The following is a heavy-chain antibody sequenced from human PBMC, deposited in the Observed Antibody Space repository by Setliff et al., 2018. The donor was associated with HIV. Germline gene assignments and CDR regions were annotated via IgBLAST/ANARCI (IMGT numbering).Heavy chain of an antibody. Sequence: SVKVSCKASGYTFTSYAMNWVRQAPGQGLEWMGGMIPLRGTPTYAQKFQGRVSITANDMELKNLRPEDTAVYYCARKMGGGSAFDAWGQGTVVTVSS. CDR1: GYTFTSYA. J-gene: IGHJ3*01. CDR2: MIPLRGTP. D-gene: IGHD3-16*01. V-gene: IGHV1-69*13. CDR3: ARKMGGGSAFDA.